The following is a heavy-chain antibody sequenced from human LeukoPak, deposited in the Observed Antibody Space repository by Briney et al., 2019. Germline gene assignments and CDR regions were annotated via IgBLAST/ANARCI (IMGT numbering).Heavy chain of an antibody. V-gene: IGHV4-61*01. J-gene: IGHJ4*01. CDR1: GGPVSTGTYY. CDR2: IYYGGST. D-gene: IGHD6-13*01. CDR3: ATDIATARVDF. Sequence: PSETLSLTCTVSGGPVSTGTYYWSWIRQPPGKGLEWVGYIYYGGSTNYNPSLKSRVTISIDTSMNQFSLKLTSVTAADTAVYFCATDIATARVDFWGHGTLVTVSS.